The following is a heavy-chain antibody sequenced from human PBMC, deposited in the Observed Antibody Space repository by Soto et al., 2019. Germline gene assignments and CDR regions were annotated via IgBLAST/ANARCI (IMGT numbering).Heavy chain of an antibody. V-gene: IGHV1-18*04. D-gene: IGHD6-19*01. CDR3: ARASDGYRSGWYVGYFDY. Sequence: QVQLVQSGAEVKKPGASVKVSCKASGYTFTSYGISWVRQAPGQGLEWMGWIRAYNGYPNYAQKFQGRVTITTDTSTSTAYMELRSLISDDTAVYYCARASDGYRSGWYVGYFDYWGQGTLVTVSS. CDR1: GYTFTSYG. CDR2: IRAYNGYP. J-gene: IGHJ4*02.